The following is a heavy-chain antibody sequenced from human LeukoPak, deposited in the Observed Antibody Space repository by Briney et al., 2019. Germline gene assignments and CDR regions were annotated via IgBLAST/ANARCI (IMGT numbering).Heavy chain of an antibody. D-gene: IGHD3-10*01. CDR1: GGSFSGYY. V-gene: IGHV4-34*01. Sequence: SETLSLTCAVYGGSFSGYYWSWIRQPPGKGLEWIGETNHSGSTNYNPSLKSRVTMSVDTSKNQFSLNLRSVTAADTAVYYCATSARMGTDYGSGLLFDYWGQGTLVTVSS. CDR3: ATSARMGTDYGSGLLFDY. J-gene: IGHJ4*02. CDR2: TNHSGST.